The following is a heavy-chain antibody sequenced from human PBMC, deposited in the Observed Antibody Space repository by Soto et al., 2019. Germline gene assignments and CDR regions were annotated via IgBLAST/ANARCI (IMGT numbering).Heavy chain of an antibody. Sequence: SETLSLTSAVSNFSLSKEYYWGWIRQPPGKGLERIGGIHQSGSPYYNPSLKSRLTIPIDIAKNHFSLRLSSVTAAYTAVYYCARGAPRGIIHDFDSWGQGSLVTVSS. D-gene: IGHD3-16*02. CDR1: NFSLSKEYY. V-gene: IGHV4-38-2*01. J-gene: IGHJ4*02. CDR2: IHQSGSP. CDR3: ARGAPRGIIHDFDS.